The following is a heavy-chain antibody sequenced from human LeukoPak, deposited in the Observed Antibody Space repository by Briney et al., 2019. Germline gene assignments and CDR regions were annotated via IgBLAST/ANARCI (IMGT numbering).Heavy chain of an antibody. CDR3: ARDASSSSGWFDP. J-gene: IGHJ5*02. D-gene: IGHD6-6*01. V-gene: IGHV4-31*03. CDR1: GGSISSGGYY. CDR2: IYYSGST. Sequence: RTSETLSLTCTVSGGSISSGGYYWSWIRQHPGKGLEWIGYIYYSGSTNYNPSLKSRVTISVDTSKNQFSLKLSSVTAADTAVYYCARDASSSSGWFDPWGQGTLVTVSS.